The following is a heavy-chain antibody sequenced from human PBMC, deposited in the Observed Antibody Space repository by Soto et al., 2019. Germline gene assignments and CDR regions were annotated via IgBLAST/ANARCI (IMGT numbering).Heavy chain of an antibody. D-gene: IGHD6-19*01. CDR1: GFTFSSYG. CDR3: ARDSRGIAVAANFDY. Sequence: PGGSLRLSCAASGFTFSSYGMHWVRQAPGKGLEWVAVIWYDGSNKYYADSVKGRFTISRDNSKNTLYLQMNSLRAEDTAVYYCARDSRGIAVAANFDYWGQGALVTVSS. V-gene: IGHV3-33*01. CDR2: IWYDGSNK. J-gene: IGHJ4*02.